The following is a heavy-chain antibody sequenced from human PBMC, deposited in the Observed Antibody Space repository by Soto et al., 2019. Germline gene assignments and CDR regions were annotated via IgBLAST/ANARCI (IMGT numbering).Heavy chain of an antibody. J-gene: IGHJ6*02. Sequence: QVQLVQSGAEVKKPGASVKVSCKASGYTFTSYAMHWVRQAPGQRLEWMGWINAGNGNTKYSQKFQGRVTITRDTSASTAYMELSSLRSEDTAVYYCASEYCGGDCYSAARYGMDVWDQGTTVTVSS. CDR2: INAGNGNT. CDR3: ASEYCGGDCYSAARYGMDV. CDR1: GYTFTSYA. D-gene: IGHD2-21*02. V-gene: IGHV1-3*01.